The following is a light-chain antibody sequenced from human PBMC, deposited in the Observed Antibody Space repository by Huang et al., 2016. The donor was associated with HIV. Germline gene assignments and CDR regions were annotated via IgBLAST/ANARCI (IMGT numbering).Light chain of an antibody. V-gene: IGKV3-20*01. CDR1: HNISSSS. J-gene: IGKJ2*01. CDR3: HQYGISPYT. CDR2: GAS. Sequence: EIVLTQSPGTLYLSPGESATLSCRAIHNISSSSLAWFQQRPGQTPRSLIYGASTRATGTPDNFSGSGSGTDFTLTIARVPPGDFAVYFCHQYGISPYTFGQGTQLEI.